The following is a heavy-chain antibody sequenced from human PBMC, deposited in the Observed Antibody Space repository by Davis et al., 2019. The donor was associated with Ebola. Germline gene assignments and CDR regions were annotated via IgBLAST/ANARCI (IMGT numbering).Heavy chain of an antibody. CDR3: ARDRQWLVS. V-gene: IGHV1-18*04. Sequence: ASVKVSCKASGYTFTSYGISWVRQAPGQGLEWMGWINAGNGNTKYSQKFQGRVTITRDTSASTAYMELSSLRSEDTAVYYCARDRQWLVSWGQGTLVTVSS. CDR1: GYTFTSYG. D-gene: IGHD6-19*01. J-gene: IGHJ4*02. CDR2: INAGNGNT.